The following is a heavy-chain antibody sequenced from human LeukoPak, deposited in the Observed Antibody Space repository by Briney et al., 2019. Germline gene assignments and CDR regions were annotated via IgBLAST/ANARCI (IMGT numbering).Heavy chain of an antibody. CDR1: GFTFSSYG. Sequence: GGSLRLSCAASGFTFSSYGMHWVRQAPGKGLEWVAFIRYDGSNKYYADSVKGRFTISRDNSKNTLYLQMNSLRAEDTAVYYCANLLGLLIDYWGQGTLVTVSS. CDR3: ANLLGLLIDY. CDR2: IRYDGSNK. V-gene: IGHV3-30*02. J-gene: IGHJ4*02. D-gene: IGHD3-16*01.